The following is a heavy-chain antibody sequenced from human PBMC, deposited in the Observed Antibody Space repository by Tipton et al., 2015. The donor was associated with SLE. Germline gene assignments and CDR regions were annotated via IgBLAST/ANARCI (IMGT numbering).Heavy chain of an antibody. CDR3: ARVDIVATMGIYYYYMDV. CDR1: GGSFSGYY. V-gene: IGHV4-34*01. J-gene: IGHJ6*03. CDR2: INHSGST. D-gene: IGHD5-12*01. Sequence: TLSLPCAVYGGSFSGYYWSWIRQPPGKGLEWIGEINHSGSTNYNPSLKSRVTISVDTSKNQFSLKLSSVTAADTAVYYCARVDIVATMGIYYYYMDVWGKGTTVTVAS.